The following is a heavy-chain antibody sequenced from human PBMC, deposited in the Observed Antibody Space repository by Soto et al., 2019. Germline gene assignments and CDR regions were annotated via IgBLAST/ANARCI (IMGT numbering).Heavy chain of an antibody. CDR2: ISSSGSTI. D-gene: IGHD6-19*01. J-gene: IGHJ3*02. V-gene: IGHV3-48*03. CDR1: GFTFSSYE. Sequence: GGSLRLSCAASGFTFSSYEMNWVRQAPGKGLEWVSYISSSGSTIYYADSVKGRFTISRDNAKNSLYLQMNSLRVEDTAVYYCARKPYSSGQDVFDIWGQGTMVTVSS. CDR3: ARKPYSSGQDVFDI.